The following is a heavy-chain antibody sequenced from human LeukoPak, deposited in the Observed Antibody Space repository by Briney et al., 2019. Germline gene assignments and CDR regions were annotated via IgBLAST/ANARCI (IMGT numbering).Heavy chain of an antibody. D-gene: IGHD6-19*01. V-gene: IGHV4-4*02. CDR3: ARDLRSTRAGTGYYGMDV. CDR2: IYHSGST. Sequence: SETLSLTCAVSGGSISSNNWWGWVRQPPGQGLEWIWEIYHSGSTNYSPSLKSRVTISVDKSKNQFSLKLSSVTAADTAVYYCARDLRSTRAGTGYYGMDVWGQGTTVTVSS. CDR1: GGSISSNNW. J-gene: IGHJ6*02.